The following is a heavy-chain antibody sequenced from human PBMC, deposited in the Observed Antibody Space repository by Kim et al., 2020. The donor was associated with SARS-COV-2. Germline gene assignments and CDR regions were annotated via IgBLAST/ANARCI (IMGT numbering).Heavy chain of an antibody. Sequence: SETLSLTCTVSGGSISSGGYYWSWIRQHPGKGLEWIGYIYYSGSTYYNPSLKSRVTISVDTSKNQFSLKLSSVTAADTAVYYCARDYGITMVRGVIKGEVYGMDVWGQGTTVTVSS. V-gene: IGHV4-31*03. CDR3: ARDYGITMVRGVIKGEVYGMDV. D-gene: IGHD3-10*01. CDR1: GGSISSGGYY. J-gene: IGHJ6*02. CDR2: IYYSGST.